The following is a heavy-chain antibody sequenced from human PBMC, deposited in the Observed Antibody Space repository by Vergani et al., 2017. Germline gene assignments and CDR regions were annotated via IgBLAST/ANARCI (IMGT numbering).Heavy chain of an antibody. V-gene: IGHV3-21*01. CDR2: ISSSSSYI. D-gene: IGHD3-3*01. CDR3: AKDSVLRFLEWLPRPFDY. Sequence: EVQLVESGGGLVKPGGSLRLSCAASGFTFSSYSMNWVRQAPGKGLEWVSSISSSSSYIYYADSVKGRFTISRDNAKNSLYLQMNSLRAEDTAVYYCAKDSVLRFLEWLPRPFDYWGQGTLVTVSS. CDR1: GFTFSSYS. J-gene: IGHJ4*02.